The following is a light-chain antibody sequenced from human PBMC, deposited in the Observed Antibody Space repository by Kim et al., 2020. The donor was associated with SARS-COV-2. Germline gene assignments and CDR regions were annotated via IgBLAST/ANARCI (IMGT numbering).Light chain of an antibody. CDR1: SSNFGAGYE. J-gene: IGLJ2*01. V-gene: IGLV1-40*01. CDR3: QSYDSDLRAWV. Sequence: QSVLTQPPSVSGTLGQRVTISCTGRSSNFGAGYEVHWYQHLPRTAPKLLIYADTNRPSGVPERFSGSKSGTSASLAISGLRAEDEADYYCQSYDSDLRAWVFGGGTQLTVL. CDR2: ADT.